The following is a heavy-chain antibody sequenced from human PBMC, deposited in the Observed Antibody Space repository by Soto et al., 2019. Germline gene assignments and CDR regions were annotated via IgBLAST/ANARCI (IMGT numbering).Heavy chain of an antibody. CDR3: AITDRDFYGLDV. D-gene: IGHD1-20*01. Sequence: EVQLVESGGGLVQPGGSLRLSCEASGFTFRNYDMQWVRQGTGKGLEWVSGISAAGDPDYADSVEGRFTISRENAQNSFFLQMNSLRVGDTAVYYCAITDRDFYGLDVWGQGTTVIVSS. J-gene: IGHJ6*02. V-gene: IGHV3-13*05. CDR2: ISAAGDP. CDR1: GFTFRNYD.